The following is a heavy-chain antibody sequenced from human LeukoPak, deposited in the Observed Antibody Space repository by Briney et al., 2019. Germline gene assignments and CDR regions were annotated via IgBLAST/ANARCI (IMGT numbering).Heavy chain of an antibody. Sequence: PWGSLRLYGAASGFTGSNNYWGWVGQAAGLGWEWISTIIDAERTTNADSVNGRFIISRDKTKNTLFLQMNSLRGDDTAAYYCSGATKWLAPDFWGQGTLVTVSS. CDR1: GFTGSNNY. V-gene: IGHV3-53*01. CDR3: SGATKWLAPDF. D-gene: IGHD6-19*01. J-gene: IGHJ4*02. CDR2: IIDAERT.